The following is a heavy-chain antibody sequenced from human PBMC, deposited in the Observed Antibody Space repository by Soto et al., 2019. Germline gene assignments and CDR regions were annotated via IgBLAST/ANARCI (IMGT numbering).Heavy chain of an antibody. D-gene: IGHD3-10*02. Sequence: LRLSCAASGFNFNTYAMSWVRQAPGKGLEWVSGISGGGGSIHYVDSVKGRFTISRDNSKNTLYLQMSSLRGEDTAVYYCAKGKSSNYVSHAFDVWGQGTMVTVSS. CDR3: AKGKSSNYVSHAFDV. CDR1: GFNFNTYA. V-gene: IGHV3-23*01. CDR2: ISGGGGSI. J-gene: IGHJ3*01.